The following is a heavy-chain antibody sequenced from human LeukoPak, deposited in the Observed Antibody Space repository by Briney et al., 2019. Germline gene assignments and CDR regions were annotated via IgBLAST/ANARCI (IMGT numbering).Heavy chain of an antibody. CDR1: GYTFTSYD. CDR3: AKPLYNSGWYGGGDS. CDR2: MNPNSGNT. J-gene: IGHJ5*02. Sequence: ASVKVSCKASGYTFTSYDINWVRQATGQGLEWMGWMNPNSGNTGYAQKFQGRVTITRNTSISTVYMELSSLRSEDTAVYYCAKPLYNSGWYGGGDSWGQGTLVTVSS. D-gene: IGHD6-19*01. V-gene: IGHV1-8*03.